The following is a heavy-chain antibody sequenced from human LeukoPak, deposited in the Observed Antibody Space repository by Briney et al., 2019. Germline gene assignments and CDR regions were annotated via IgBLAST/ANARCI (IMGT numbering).Heavy chain of an antibody. D-gene: IGHD5-24*01. CDR1: GGSVSSYY. CDR2: IYYSGST. V-gene: IGHV4-59*02. Sequence: SETLSLTCTVSGGSVSSYYWSWIRQPPGKGLEWIGYIYYSGSTNYNPSLKSRVTISVDTSKNQFSLKLSSVTAADTAVYYCARRRDGYDYDFDYWGQGTLVTVSS. J-gene: IGHJ4*02. CDR3: ARRRDGYDYDFDY.